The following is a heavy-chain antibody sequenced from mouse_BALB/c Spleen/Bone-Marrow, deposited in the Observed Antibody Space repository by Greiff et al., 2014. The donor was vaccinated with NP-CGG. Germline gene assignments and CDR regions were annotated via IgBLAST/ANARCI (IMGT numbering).Heavy chain of an antibody. CDR1: GYSFTGYF. D-gene: IGHD2-3*01. CDR3: GRWGDGYYYAMDY. Sequence: VQLKESGPDLVKPGASVKLSYKASGYSFTGYFLNWVRQSHGKSLEWIGRINPFNGDTFYNQKFKGKATLTVDKSSTTAHMELLSLTSEDSAVYYCGRWGDGYYYAMDYWGQGTSVTVSS. CDR2: INPFNGDT. J-gene: IGHJ4*01. V-gene: IGHV1-37*01.